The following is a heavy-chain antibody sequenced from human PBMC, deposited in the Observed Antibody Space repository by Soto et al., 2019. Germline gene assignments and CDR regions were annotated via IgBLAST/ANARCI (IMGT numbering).Heavy chain of an antibody. CDR2: IIPIFGTA. CDR1: GGTFSSYA. CDR3: AGRVATCNGCALGY. V-gene: IGHV1-69*13. J-gene: IGHJ4*02. D-gene: IGHD2-15*01. Sequence: SVKVSCQTSGGTFSSYAISWVRQAPGQGLEWMGGIIPIFGTANYAQKFQGRVTITADESTSTAYMELSSLRSEDTAVYYCAGRVATCNGCALGYWGQGTLVTVSS.